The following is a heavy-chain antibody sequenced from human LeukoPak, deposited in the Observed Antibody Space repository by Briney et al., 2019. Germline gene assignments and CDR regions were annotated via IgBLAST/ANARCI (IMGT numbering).Heavy chain of an antibody. CDR1: GFTLNSYW. CDR3: TSGISGSRYFDY. D-gene: IGHD1-14*01. V-gene: IGHV3-74*01. CDR2: VDFDGSNT. Sequence: GGSLRLSCAASGFTLNSYWMHWVRQAPGKGLVWVSRVDFDGSNTNYADSVKGRFTISRDNAKNTLYLQMNSLKGEDTALYYCTSGISGSRYFDYWGQGTLVTVSS. J-gene: IGHJ4*03.